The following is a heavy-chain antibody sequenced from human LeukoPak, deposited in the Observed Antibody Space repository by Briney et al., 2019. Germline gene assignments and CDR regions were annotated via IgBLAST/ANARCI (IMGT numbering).Heavy chain of an antibody. V-gene: IGHV3-23*01. CDR2: ISPRGNSI. J-gene: IGHJ4*02. CDR1: GFSFTSFA. D-gene: IGHD3-3*01. Sequence: PGGSLRLSCAASGFSFTSFAMTWVRQAPGKGLEWISAISPRGNSIYYSDSVRGRFTISRDNSKNTLYLQMNSLRAEDTAVYYCAKDHRGFWSGYYTGPDYWGQGTLVTVSS. CDR3: AKDHRGFWSGYYTGPDY.